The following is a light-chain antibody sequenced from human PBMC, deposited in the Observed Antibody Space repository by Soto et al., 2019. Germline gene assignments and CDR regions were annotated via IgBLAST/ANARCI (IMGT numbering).Light chain of an antibody. CDR1: TSDVGGYNY. CDR3: SSYTSSSTLV. J-gene: IGLJ1*01. V-gene: IGLV2-14*01. CDR2: DVD. Sequence: QSVLTQPPSASGSPGQSVTISCTGTTSDVGGYNYVSWYQQHPGKAPKLLVYDVDKRPSGVSNRFSGSRSDNTASLTISGLQAEDEADYYCSSYTSSSTLVFGTGTKLTVL.